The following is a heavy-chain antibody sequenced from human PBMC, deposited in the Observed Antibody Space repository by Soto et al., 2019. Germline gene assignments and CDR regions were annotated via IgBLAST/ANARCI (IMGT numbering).Heavy chain of an antibody. CDR3: ARDAAPYXSSTSCPFDP. J-gene: IGHJ5*02. CDR1: GFTFSDYY. Sequence: GGSLRLSCAASGFTFSDYYMSWIRQAPGKGLEWVSYISSSGSTIYYADSVKGRFTISRDNAKNSLYLQMNSLRAEDTAVYYCARDAAPYXSSTSCPFDPWGQGTLVTVSS. CDR2: ISSSGSTI. D-gene: IGHD2-2*01. V-gene: IGHV3-11*01.